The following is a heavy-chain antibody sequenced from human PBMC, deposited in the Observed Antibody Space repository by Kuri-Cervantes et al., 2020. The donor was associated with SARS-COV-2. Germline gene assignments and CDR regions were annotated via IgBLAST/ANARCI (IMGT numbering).Heavy chain of an antibody. CDR1: GASISGWH. D-gene: IGHD6-13*01. J-gene: IGHJ3*01. CDR3: ARVPQYSSSWYYEL. Sequence: SETLSLTCSVAGASISGWHWSWIRQPAGKGLEWIGRIYSGATESTNFNPSLKSRVTISVDTSKNQFSLKLSSVTAADTAVYYCARVPQYSSSWYYELWGQGTMVTVSS. V-gene: IGHV4-4*07. CDR2: IYSGATEST.